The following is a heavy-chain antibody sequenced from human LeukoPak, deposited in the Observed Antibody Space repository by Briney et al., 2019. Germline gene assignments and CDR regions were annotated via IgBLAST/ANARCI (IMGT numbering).Heavy chain of an antibody. CDR3: AREVPPDY. Sequence: PGGSLRLSCAASGFTVSNNYMNWVRQAPGKGLEWVSYISSSSSTIYYADSVKGRFTISRDNAKNSLYLQMNSLRAEDTAVYYCAREVPPDYWGQGTLVTVSS. V-gene: IGHV3-48*01. CDR1: GFTVSNNY. J-gene: IGHJ4*02. CDR2: ISSSSSTI.